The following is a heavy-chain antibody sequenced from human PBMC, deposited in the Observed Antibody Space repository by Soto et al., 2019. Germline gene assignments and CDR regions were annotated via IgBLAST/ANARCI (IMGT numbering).Heavy chain of an antibody. CDR2: ISGSGGST. CDR3: AKDSALTGTPRGKIVATISENFEY. CDR1: GFTFSSYA. Sequence: PGGSLRLSCAASGFTFSSYAMSWVRQAPGKGLEWVSAISGSGGSTYYADSVKGRFTISRDNSKNTLYLQMNSLRAEDTAVYYCAKDSALTGTPRGKIVATISENFEYWGQGTLVTVSS. V-gene: IGHV3-23*01. J-gene: IGHJ4*02. D-gene: IGHD5-12*01.